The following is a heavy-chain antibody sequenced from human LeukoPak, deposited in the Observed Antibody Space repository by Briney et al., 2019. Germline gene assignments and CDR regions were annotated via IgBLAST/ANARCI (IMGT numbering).Heavy chain of an antibody. J-gene: IGHJ4*02. CDR1: GFTFSSYG. CDR3: AKDRGIISDY. Sequence: GGSLRLSCAASGFTFSSYGMSWVRQAPGKGLEWVSAISGSGGSTYYADSVKGRFTISRDNSKDTLYLQMNSLRAEDTAVYYCAKDRGIISDYWGQGTLVTVSS. D-gene: IGHD3-10*01. V-gene: IGHV3-23*01. CDR2: ISGSGGST.